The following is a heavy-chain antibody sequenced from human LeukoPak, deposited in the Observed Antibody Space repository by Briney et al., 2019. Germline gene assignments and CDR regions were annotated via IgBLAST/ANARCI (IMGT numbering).Heavy chain of an antibody. CDR1: GFAVSSNY. J-gene: IGHJ4*02. Sequence: GGSLRLSCAASGFAVSSNYMSWVRQAPGKGLEWVSVIYRDGRTYYADSVMGRFTISRDISNNTLFLQMTSLRAEDTAVYYCAKVKGWYGEGYFDYWGQGTLVTVSS. V-gene: IGHV3-53*01. CDR2: IYRDGRT. CDR3: AKVKGWYGEGYFDY. D-gene: IGHD3-10*01.